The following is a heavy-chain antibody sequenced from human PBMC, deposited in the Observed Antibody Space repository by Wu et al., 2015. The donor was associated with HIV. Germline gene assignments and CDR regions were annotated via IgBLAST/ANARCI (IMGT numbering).Heavy chain of an antibody. D-gene: IGHD3/OR15-3a*01. CDR3: ARDLGNDFAVRGYYWYMDV. CDR2: IRPDSGAT. V-gene: IGHV1-2*02. CDR1: GYIFTVYY. Sequence: QVQLVQSGTEVVKPGASVNVSCKASGYIFTVYYIHWVRQAPGQGLEWMGWIRPDSGATHYAEKFQDRVTMTRDASISTAYMQLNRLRSDDTAVYFCARDLGNDFAVRGYYWYMDVWGRRDRDHRLL. J-gene: IGHJ6*03.